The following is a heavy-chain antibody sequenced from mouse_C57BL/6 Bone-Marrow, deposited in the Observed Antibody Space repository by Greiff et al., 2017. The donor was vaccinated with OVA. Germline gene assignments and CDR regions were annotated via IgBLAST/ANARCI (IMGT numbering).Heavy chain of an antibody. V-gene: IGHV5-16*01. CDR2: INYDGSST. D-gene: IGHD2-5*01. CDR1: GFTFSDYY. Sequence: DVKLVESEGGLVQPGSSMKLSCTASGFTFSDYYMAWVRQVPEKGLEWVANINYDGSSTYYLDSLKSRFIISRDNAKNILYLQMSSLKSEDTATYYCARDGDSNPFDYWGQGTTLTVSS. J-gene: IGHJ2*01. CDR3: ARDGDSNPFDY.